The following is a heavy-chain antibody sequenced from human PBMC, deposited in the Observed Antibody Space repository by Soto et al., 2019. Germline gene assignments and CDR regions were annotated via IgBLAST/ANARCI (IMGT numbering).Heavy chain of an antibody. CDR1: GGTFSRYA. V-gene: IGHV1-69*01. J-gene: IGHJ4*02. CDR2: IIPMFGTA. D-gene: IGHD3-22*01. Sequence: QVQLVQSGAEVKKPGSSVKVSCKASGGTFSRYAINWVRQAPGQGLEWMGGIIPMFGTANYAQKFQGRVTITADESTNTGYMELGSLISEDTAVYYCARDGTLYDSSGYYYLYWGQGTLVTVSS. CDR3: ARDGTLYDSSGYYYLY.